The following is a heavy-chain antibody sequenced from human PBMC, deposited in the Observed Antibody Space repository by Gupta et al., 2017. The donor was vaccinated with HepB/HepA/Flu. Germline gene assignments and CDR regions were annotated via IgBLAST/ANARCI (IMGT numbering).Heavy chain of an antibody. CDR2: INHSGRT. Sequence: VQLQQWGAGLLMPSETLSHICAVYGGSFSGFYWSWLGQPPGKGLEWIGEINHSGRTNNNPSLKSRVTIAVDTAKNQFSLKLSSVTAADTAVYYWARGRGAVAGKQFGPWGQGTLVTVAS. CDR1: GGSFSGFY. J-gene: IGHJ5*02. D-gene: IGHD6-13*01. CDR3: ARGRGAVAGKQFGP. V-gene: IGHV4-34*01.